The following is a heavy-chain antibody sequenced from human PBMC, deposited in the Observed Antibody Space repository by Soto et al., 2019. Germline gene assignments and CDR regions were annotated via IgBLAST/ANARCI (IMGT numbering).Heavy chain of an antibody. J-gene: IGHJ4*02. V-gene: IGHV3-23*01. Sequence: EVQLLESGGGLVQPGGSLRLSCAASGITFSSYAMSWVRQAPGKGLEWVSTISGSGGSTYYADSVKGRFTISRDNSNNTLYLQMNSLSAEDTAVYYCASMQGARRFDYWGQVTLVTVSS. CDR1: GITFSSYA. D-gene: IGHD1-26*01. CDR2: ISGSGGST. CDR3: ASMQGARRFDY.